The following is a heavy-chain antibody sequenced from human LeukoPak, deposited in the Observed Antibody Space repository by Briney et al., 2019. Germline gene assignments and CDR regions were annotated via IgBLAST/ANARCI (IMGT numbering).Heavy chain of an antibody. Sequence: GGSLRLSCAASGFTFSSYAMSWVRQAPGKGLEWVANIKQDGSEKYYVDSVKGRFTISRDNAKNSLYLQMNSLRAEDTAVYYCAGRTPYYYGSGSYSYWGQGTLVTVSS. D-gene: IGHD3-10*01. CDR1: GFTFSSYA. J-gene: IGHJ4*02. CDR2: IKQDGSEK. CDR3: AGRTPYYYGSGSYSY. V-gene: IGHV3-7*01.